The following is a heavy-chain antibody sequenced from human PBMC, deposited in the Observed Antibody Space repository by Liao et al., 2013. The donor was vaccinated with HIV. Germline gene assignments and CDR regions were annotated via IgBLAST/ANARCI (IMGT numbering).Heavy chain of an antibody. CDR1: GGSLSSSDY. V-gene: IGHV4-61*02. J-gene: IGHJ3*02. CDR3: ARGDVAGFGAFDI. CDR2: IYTSGST. Sequence: QVQLQESGPGLVKPSQTLSLTCTVSGGSLSSSDYWSWIRQPAGKGLEWIGRIYTSGSTNYNPSLKSRVTMSVDTSKNQFSLKLRSVTAADTAVYYCARGDVAGFGAFDIWGQGTMVTVSS. D-gene: IGHD3-10*01.